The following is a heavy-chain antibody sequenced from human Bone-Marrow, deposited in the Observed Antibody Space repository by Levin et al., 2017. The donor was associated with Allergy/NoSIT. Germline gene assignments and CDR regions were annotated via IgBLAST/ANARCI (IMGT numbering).Heavy chain of an antibody. J-gene: IGHJ5*02. CDR3: ATNTTSSGWYAP. D-gene: IGHD6-6*01. CDR2: TYYTGGA. V-gene: IGHV4-39*01. Sequence: GSLRLSCGVSGGSIASGFHYWAWIRQPPGKGLEWIGGTYYTGGAYYSPSLKSRLTISVDTSKNEFSLSLTSVTATDTAVYYCATNTTSSGWYAPWGQGTQVTVSS. CDR1: GGSIASGFHY.